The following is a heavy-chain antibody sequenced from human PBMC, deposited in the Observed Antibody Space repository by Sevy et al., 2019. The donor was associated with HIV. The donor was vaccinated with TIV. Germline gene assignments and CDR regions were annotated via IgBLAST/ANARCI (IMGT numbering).Heavy chain of an antibody. J-gene: IGHJ4*02. D-gene: IGHD4-17*01. V-gene: IGHV3-53*01. CDR1: GFTVSTKY. CDR2: IYSAHST. Sequence: GGSLRLSCAASGFTVSTKYMSWVRQAPGKGLEWVSVIYSAHSTYYTDSVKGRFTISRDNSKNTLYLQMNSLRAEDTAVYYCARGKLDYGDYYYFDYRGQGTLVTVSS. CDR3: ARGKLDYGDYYYFDY.